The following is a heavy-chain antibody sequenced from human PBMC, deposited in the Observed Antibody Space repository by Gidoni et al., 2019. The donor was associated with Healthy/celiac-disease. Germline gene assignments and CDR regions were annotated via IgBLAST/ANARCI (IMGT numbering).Heavy chain of an antibody. Sequence: QVQLVESGGGVVQPGRSLRLSCAASGFTFSSYGMHWVRQAPGKGLEWVAVIWYDGSNKYYADSVKGRFTISRDNSKNTLYLQMNSLRAEDTAVYYCARALGEAVAALDYWGQGTLVTVSS. CDR1: GFTFSSYG. V-gene: IGHV3-33*01. J-gene: IGHJ4*02. D-gene: IGHD6-19*01. CDR3: ARALGEAVAALDY. CDR2: IWYDGSNK.